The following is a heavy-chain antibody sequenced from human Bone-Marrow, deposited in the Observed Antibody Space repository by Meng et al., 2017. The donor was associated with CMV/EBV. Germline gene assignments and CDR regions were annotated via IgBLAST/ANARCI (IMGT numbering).Heavy chain of an antibody. CDR3: ARELRGLRDY. J-gene: IGHJ4*02. Sequence: GESLKISCAASGFTFNSDWMHWVRQAPGKGLVWVSRINPDGSTTDYADSVKGRFTISRDNAKSTLYLQMNSLRVEDTALYYCARELRGLRDYWARGTLVTVSS. D-gene: IGHD3-10*01. CDR2: INPDGSTT. V-gene: IGHV3-74*01. CDR1: GFTFNSDW.